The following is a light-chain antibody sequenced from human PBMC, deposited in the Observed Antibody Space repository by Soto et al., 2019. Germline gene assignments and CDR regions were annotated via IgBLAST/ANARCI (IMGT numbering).Light chain of an antibody. J-gene: IGKJ2*01. Sequence: EVVLTQSPGTLSLSPGERATLSCRASQSVTNNYLAWYQQRPGQAPRLLIFGSSDRATGIPDMFSGSGSGTDFTLTISRLEPEDFAVYYCHQYGSSPPYTFGQGTKLEIK. CDR1: QSVTNNY. CDR3: HQYGSSPPYT. CDR2: GSS. V-gene: IGKV3-20*01.